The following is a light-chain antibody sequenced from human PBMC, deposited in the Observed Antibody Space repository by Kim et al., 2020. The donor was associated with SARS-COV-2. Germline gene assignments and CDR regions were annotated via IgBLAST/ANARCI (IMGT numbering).Light chain of an antibody. V-gene: IGKV1-27*01. Sequence: ASVGDRITTTCRASQGIGNYLAWYQQKPGKVPKLLMYDASTLQSGVPSRFSGGGSGTDFTLTISSLQPEDVATYYCQKYDTAPLTFGGGTKVDIK. CDR2: DAS. J-gene: IGKJ4*01. CDR3: QKYDTAPLT. CDR1: QGIGNY.